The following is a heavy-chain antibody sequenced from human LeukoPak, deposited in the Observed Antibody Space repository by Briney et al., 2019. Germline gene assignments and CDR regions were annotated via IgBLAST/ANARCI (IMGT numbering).Heavy chain of an antibody. V-gene: IGHV1-8*01. D-gene: IGHD3-16*01. J-gene: IGHJ5*02. CDR2: MNPNSGNT. CDR1: GYACTIYD. Sequence: VASVKLSCKASGYACTIYDINWVRQATGQGLEWMGWMNPNSGNTGYAQKFQGRVTMTRNTSLSTAYIQLSSLRSAATAVSYCARGSLGVRRNWFDPWGQGTLVTPSS. CDR3: ARGSLGVRRNWFDP.